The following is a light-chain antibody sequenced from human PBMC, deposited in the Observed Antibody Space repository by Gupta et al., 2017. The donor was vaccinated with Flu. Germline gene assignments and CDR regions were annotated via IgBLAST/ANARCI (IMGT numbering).Light chain of an antibody. Sequence: SVTISCTGTSSDVGGYNYVSWYQQHPGKAPKLMIFEVSKRPSGVPDRFSGSKSGNTASLTVSGLQAEDEADYYCSSYAGSNNVFGTGTKVTVL. J-gene: IGLJ1*01. CDR1: SSDVGGYNY. V-gene: IGLV2-8*01. CDR3: SSYAGSNNV. CDR2: EVS.